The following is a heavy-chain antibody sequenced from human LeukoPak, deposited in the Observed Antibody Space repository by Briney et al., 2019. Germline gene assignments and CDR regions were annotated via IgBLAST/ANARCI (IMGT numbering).Heavy chain of an antibody. D-gene: IGHD1-26*01. Sequence: GGSLRLSCAASGFTFSNFAMTWVRQAPGNGLEWVSVISGSGGNTYYADSVKGRFTISRDNSKSTLYLQMSSLRAEDTAVYYCANNFRHSGSYYGFDYWGQGALVTVSS. CDR1: GFTFSNFA. CDR2: ISGSGGNT. CDR3: ANNFRHSGSYYGFDY. V-gene: IGHV3-23*01. J-gene: IGHJ4*02.